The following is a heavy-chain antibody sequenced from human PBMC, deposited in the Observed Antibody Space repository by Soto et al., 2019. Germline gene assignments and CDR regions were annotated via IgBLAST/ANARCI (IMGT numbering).Heavy chain of an antibody. J-gene: IGHJ4*02. Sequence: PGGSLRLSCTASGFTFNTYWMTWVRQAPGKGLEWVANIKQDGSEEYYVDSVKGRFTISRDNAKNSLYVQMNSLRAEDTAVYYCARGRLYLNYWGQGTLVTVSS. CDR1: GFTFNTYW. D-gene: IGHD2-8*01. CDR3: ARGRLYLNY. CDR2: IKQDGSEE. V-gene: IGHV3-7*03.